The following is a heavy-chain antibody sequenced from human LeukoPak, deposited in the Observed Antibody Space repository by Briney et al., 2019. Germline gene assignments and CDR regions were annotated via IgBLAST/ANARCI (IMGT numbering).Heavy chain of an antibody. D-gene: IGHD5-12*01. J-gene: IGHJ4*02. CDR1: GLTFSNYN. V-gene: IGHV3-21*03. CDR3: TTDPTGGYPMEWLVPLYLYYFDY. CDR2: ISTSGSYI. Sequence: PGGSLRLSCAASGLTFSNYNMNWVRQAPGKGLEWVSSISTSGSYIYYANSMKGRFTISRDNAKNSLYLQMNSLKTEDTAVYYCTTDPTGGYPMEWLVPLYLYYFDYWGQGTLVTVSS.